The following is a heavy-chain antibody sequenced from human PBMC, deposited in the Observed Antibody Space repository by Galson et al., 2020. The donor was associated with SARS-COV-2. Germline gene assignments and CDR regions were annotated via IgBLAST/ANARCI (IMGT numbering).Heavy chain of an antibody. D-gene: IGHD1-26*01. J-gene: IGHJ3*02. CDR1: GFTFSSYA. CDR3: ARVPGGSYYHAFDI. Sequence: GGSLRLSCAASGFTFSSYAMHWVRQAPGKGLEWVAVISYDGSNTYYAASVKGRFTISRDNSKNTLYLQMNSLRAEDPAVYYCARVPGGSYYHAFDIWGQGTMVTVSS. V-gene: IGHV3-30*01. CDR2: ISYDGSNT.